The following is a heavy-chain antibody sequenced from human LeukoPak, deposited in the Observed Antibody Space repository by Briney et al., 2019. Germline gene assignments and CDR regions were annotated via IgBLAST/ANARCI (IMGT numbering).Heavy chain of an antibody. CDR3: ARGGVVLTGFTPPFDY. CDR1: GYTFTGYY. Sequence: ASVKVSCKASGYTFTGYYMHWVRQAPGQGLEWMGWINPNSGGTNYAQKFQGRVTMTRDTSISTAYMELSRLRSDDTAVYYCARGGVVLTGFTPPFDYWGQGTLVTVSS. J-gene: IGHJ4*02. V-gene: IGHV1-2*02. D-gene: IGHD3-9*01. CDR2: INPNSGGT.